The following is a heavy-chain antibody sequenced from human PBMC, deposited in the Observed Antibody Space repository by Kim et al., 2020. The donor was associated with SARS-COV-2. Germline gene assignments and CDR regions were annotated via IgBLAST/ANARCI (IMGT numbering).Heavy chain of an antibody. D-gene: IGHD3-16*01. CDR2: IDPSDSYT. V-gene: IGHV5-10-1*01. CDR1: GYSFTSYW. CDR3: VVDASSRYYYGMDV. J-gene: IGHJ6*02. Sequence: GESLKISCKGSGYSFTSYWISWVRQMPGKGLEWMGRIDPSDSYTNYSPSFQGHVTISADKSISTAYLQWSSLKASDTAMYYCVVDASSRYYYGMDVWGQGTTVTVSS.